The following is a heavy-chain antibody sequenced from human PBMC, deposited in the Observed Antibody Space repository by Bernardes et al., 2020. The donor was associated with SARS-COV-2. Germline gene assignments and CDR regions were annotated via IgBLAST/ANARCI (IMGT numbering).Heavy chain of an antibody. CDR3: TRSFRYYDILTGSYYYYGMDV. V-gene: IGHV3-15*01. D-gene: IGHD3-9*01. CDR2: IKSETDGGST. Sequence: GSLILSSSASGFTFSNAWVSWVRPAPGKGRVWFVRIKSETDGGSTDYAAPVKGRFTISRDDSKNTLYLQMNSRKPEDTAVYYCTRSFRYYDILTGSYYYYGMDVWGQGPTVTVSS. CDR1: GFTFSNAW. J-gene: IGHJ6*02.